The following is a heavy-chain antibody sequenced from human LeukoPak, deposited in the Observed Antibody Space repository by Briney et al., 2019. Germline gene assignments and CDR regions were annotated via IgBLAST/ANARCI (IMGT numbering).Heavy chain of an antibody. CDR1: GGSFSGYY. D-gene: IGHD6-19*01. CDR3: ARGIVVATLFDY. V-gene: IGHV4-34*01. CDR2: INHSGST. Sequence: SETLSLTCAVYGGSFSGYYWSWIRQPPGKGLEWIGEINHSGSTNYNPSLKSRVTISVDKSKNQFSLKLSSVTAADTAVYYCARGIVVATLFDYWGQGTLVTVSS. J-gene: IGHJ4*02.